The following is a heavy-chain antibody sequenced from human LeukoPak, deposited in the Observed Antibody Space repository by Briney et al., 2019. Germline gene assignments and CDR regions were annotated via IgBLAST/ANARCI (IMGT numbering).Heavy chain of an antibody. J-gene: IGHJ2*01. CDR3: ARSQVGTSTSDWYFDL. D-gene: IGHD1-26*01. V-gene: IGHV5-51*01. Sequence: GESLKISCKGSGYSFTNYWIGWVRQMPGKGLEWMGIMYPGDSDIRYSPSFQGQVIFSVDKSISTAYLQWSSLKASDTAMYYCARSQVGTSTSDWYFDLWGRGTLVTVSS. CDR1: GYSFTNYW. CDR2: MYPGDSDI.